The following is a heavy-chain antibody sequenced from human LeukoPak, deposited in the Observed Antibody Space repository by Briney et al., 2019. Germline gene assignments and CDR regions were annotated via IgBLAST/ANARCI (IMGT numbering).Heavy chain of an antibody. D-gene: IGHD5-12*01. CDR2: ISSSSSTI. J-gene: IGHJ4*02. V-gene: IGHV3-48*04. CDR1: GFTFSSYS. Sequence: PGGSLRLSCAASGFTFSSYSMNWVRQAPGKGLEWVSYISSSSSTIYYADSVKGRFTISGDSAKNSVFLLMNNLRVDDTAVYYCARDHRYAFDNWGQGTLVTVSS. CDR3: ARDHRYAFDN.